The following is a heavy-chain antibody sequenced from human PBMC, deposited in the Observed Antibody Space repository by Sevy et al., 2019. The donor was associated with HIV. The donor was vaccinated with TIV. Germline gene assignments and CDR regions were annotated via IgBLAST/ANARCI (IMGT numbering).Heavy chain of an antibody. D-gene: IGHD3-10*01. V-gene: IGHV1-8*01. CDR1: GYTFTSYD. Sequence: ASVKVSCKASGYTFTSYDINWVRQATGQGLEWMGWMNPNSGNTGYPQKFQGRVTMTRNTSISTAYMELSSLRSEDTAVYYCARIRRLRFGETESDYWGQGTLVTVSS. CDR2: MNPNSGNT. J-gene: IGHJ4*02. CDR3: ARIRRLRFGETESDY.